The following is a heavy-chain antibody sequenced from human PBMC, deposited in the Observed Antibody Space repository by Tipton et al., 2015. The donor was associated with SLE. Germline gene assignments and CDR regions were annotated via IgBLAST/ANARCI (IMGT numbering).Heavy chain of an antibody. V-gene: IGHV4-34*01. Sequence: TLSLTCAVYGGSFSGYFWSWVRQPPGKGLEWMGEITHTGKRNYKSSLKSRVTISVDTSKNQFSLRLTSVTAADTAVYYCARALTVTPYYFDYWGQGTLVTVSS. CDR2: ITHTGKR. J-gene: IGHJ4*02. CDR1: GGSFSGYF. D-gene: IGHD4-17*01. CDR3: ARALTVTPYYFDY.